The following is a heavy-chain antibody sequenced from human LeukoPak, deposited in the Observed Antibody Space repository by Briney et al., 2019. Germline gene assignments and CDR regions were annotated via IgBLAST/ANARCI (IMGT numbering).Heavy chain of an antibody. CDR1: GFTFSKFT. CDR3: ARLSVSITRRFDL. V-gene: IGHV3-23*01. Sequence: PGGSLRLSCAASGFTFSKFTMNWVRQAPGKGLEWVSVISGSGGTTYYSDSVNGRFTISRDNSKNTLYLEMNSLRAEDTAVYFCARLSVSITRRFDLWGQGTLVTVSS. CDR2: ISGSGGTT. D-gene: IGHD3-3*01. J-gene: IGHJ5*02.